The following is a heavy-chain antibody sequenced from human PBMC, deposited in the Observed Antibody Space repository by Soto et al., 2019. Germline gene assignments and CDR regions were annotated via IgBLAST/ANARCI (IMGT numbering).Heavy chain of an antibody. CDR3: ARERKFDFWRKGLDV. J-gene: IGHJ6*02. Sequence: GXSGKVSCNASGYPFTTYDINWVRQAPGQGLEWLGWMDPNSGSTGYAQNFQGRITMTRNISRNTAHMELSSLQSEDTAVYYCARERKFDFWRKGLDVWGQGTTVTVS. CDR2: MDPNSGST. CDR1: GYPFTTYD. V-gene: IGHV1-8*01. D-gene: IGHD3-3*01.